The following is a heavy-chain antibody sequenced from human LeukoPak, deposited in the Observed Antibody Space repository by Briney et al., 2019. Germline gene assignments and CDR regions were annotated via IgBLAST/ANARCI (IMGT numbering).Heavy chain of an antibody. J-gene: IGHJ4*02. D-gene: IGHD5-18*01. CDR1: GGSFSGSH. CDR2: INHRGST. Sequence: SETLSLTCAVYGGSFSGSHWSWIRQPPGKGLEWIGEINHRGSTNYNPSLKSRVTISVDTSKNQFSLKLSSVTAADTAVYYCASTSAMVYFDYWGQGTLVTVSS. CDR3: ASTSAMVYFDY. V-gene: IGHV4-34*01.